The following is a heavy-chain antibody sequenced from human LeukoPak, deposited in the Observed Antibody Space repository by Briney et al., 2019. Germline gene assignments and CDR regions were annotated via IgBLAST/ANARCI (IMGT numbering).Heavy chain of an antibody. CDR2: INSDDSST. Sequence: GGSLRLSCAASGFTFSSYWMHWVRQAPGKGLVWVSRINSDDSSTSYADSVKGRFTISRDNAKNTLYLQMNSLRAEDTAVYYCARAAGAVYSSGWDAWAYWGQGTLVTVSA. V-gene: IGHV3-74*01. CDR1: GFTFSSYW. CDR3: ARAAGAVYSSGWDAWAY. J-gene: IGHJ4*02. D-gene: IGHD6-19*01.